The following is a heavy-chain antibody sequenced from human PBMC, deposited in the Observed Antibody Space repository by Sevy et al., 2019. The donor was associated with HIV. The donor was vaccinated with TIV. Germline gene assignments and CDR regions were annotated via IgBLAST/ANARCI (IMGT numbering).Heavy chain of an antibody. CDR3: ARDEAGYCSGGSCYPGHGMDV. CDR1: GFTFSSYG. D-gene: IGHD2-15*01. Sequence: GGSLRLSCAASGFTFSSYGMHWVRQAPGKGLEWVAVIWYDGSNKYYADSVKGRFTISRDNSKNTLYLQMNSLRAEDTAVYYCARDEAGYCSGGSCYPGHGMDVWGQGTTVTASS. V-gene: IGHV3-33*01. J-gene: IGHJ6*02. CDR2: IWYDGSNK.